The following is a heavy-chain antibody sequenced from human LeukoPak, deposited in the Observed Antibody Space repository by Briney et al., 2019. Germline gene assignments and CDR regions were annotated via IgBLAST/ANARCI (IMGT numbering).Heavy chain of an antibody. CDR1: GFTFSSYA. D-gene: IGHD2-8*01. J-gene: IGHJ4*02. CDR3: AKSVMWDNGGYAYYFDY. V-gene: IGHV3-23*01. Sequence: GGSLRLSCAASGFTFSSYAMSWVRQAPGKGLEWVSAISGSGGSTYYADSVKGRFTISRDNSKNTLYLQMNSLRAEDTAVYYCAKSVMWDNGGYAYYFDYWGQGTLVTVSS. CDR2: ISGSGGST.